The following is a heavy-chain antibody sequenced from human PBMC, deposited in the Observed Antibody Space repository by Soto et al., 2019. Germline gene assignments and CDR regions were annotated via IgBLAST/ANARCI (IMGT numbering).Heavy chain of an antibody. CDR1: GFTFSSYG. Sequence: QVQLVESGGGVVQPGRSLRLSCAASGFTFSSYGMHWVRQAPGKGLEWVAVIWYDGSNKYYADSVKGRFTISRDNSKNTLYLQMNSLRAEDTAVYYCARTRYFDEAPYYGMDVWGQGTTVTVSS. J-gene: IGHJ6*02. CDR3: ARTRYFDEAPYYGMDV. V-gene: IGHV3-33*01. D-gene: IGHD3-9*01. CDR2: IWYDGSNK.